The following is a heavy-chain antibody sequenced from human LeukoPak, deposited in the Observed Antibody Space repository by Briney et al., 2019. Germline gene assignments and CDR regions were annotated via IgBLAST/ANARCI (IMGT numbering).Heavy chain of an antibody. CDR1: GFTFSSYT. Sequence: GGSLRLSCAASGFTFSSYTTNWVRQAPGQGLEWVSSIISSGAYIYYADSVKGRFPISRDNAKNSMYLQMNSLRAEDTAVYYCARDFGGYCSSTNCYLGHLDYWGQGTLVTVSS. D-gene: IGHD2-2*01. CDR2: IISSGAYI. V-gene: IGHV3-21*03. J-gene: IGHJ4*02. CDR3: ARDFGGYCSSTNCYLGHLDY.